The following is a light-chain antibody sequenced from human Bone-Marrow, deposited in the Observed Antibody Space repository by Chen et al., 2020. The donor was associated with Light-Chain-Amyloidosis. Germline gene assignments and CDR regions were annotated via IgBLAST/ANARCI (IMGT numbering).Light chain of an antibody. CDR2: EVT. J-gene: IGLJ1*01. CDR1: SSGVGSDNH. Sequence: QSALTPPASLSGSPGQPITLPCPGTSSGVGSDNHVSWNQQHPDKAPKLMIYEVTNRPSWVPDRFSGSKSDDTASLSISGLQAEDEDDYFCSSYTITNTLVFGSGTRVTVL. V-gene: IGLV2-14*01. CDR3: SSYTITNTLV.